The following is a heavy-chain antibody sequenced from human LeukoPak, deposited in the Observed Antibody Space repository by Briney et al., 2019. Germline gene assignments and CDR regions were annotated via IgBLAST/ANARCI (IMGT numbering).Heavy chain of an antibody. Sequence: GGSLRLSCAASAFSISPFCMSWVRQAPGKGLEWVSVIYSGGSTYYADSVKGRFTISRDNSKNTLYLQMNSLRAEDTAIYYRAKSMERRFQDYYYGMDVWGQGTTVTVSS. CDR1: AFSISPFC. CDR2: IYSGGST. D-gene: IGHD1-1*01. J-gene: IGHJ6*02. CDR3: AKSMERRFQDYYYGMDV. V-gene: IGHV3-53*01.